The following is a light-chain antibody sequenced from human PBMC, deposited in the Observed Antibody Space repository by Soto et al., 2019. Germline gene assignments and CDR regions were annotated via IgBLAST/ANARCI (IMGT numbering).Light chain of an antibody. CDR3: QQYNNWPPLT. CDR2: GAS. J-gene: IGKJ4*01. V-gene: IGKV3-15*01. Sequence: EIVMTQSPATLSVSPGERATLSCRASQSVGSNFAWYQRRPGQAPRLLIYGASTRATGIPARFSGSGSGTEFTLTISSLQSEDVAVYYCQQYNNWPPLTFGGGTKVEIK. CDR1: QSVGSN.